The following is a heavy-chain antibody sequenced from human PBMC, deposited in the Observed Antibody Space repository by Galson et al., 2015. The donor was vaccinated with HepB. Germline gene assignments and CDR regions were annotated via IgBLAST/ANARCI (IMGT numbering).Heavy chain of an antibody. CDR2: IKQDGSEK. Sequence: SLRLSCAASGFTFSSYWMSWVRQAPGKGLEWVANIKQDGSEKYYVDSVKGRFTISRDNAKNSLYLQMNSLRAEDTAVYYCAREGRTMIVFQPKGMDVWGNGTTVTVSS. V-gene: IGHV3-7*03. CDR3: AREGRTMIVFQPKGMDV. J-gene: IGHJ6*04. D-gene: IGHD3-22*01. CDR1: GFTFSSYW.